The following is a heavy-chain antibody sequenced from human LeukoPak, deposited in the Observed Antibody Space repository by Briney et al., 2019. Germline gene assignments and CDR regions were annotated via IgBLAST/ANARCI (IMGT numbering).Heavy chain of an antibody. D-gene: IGHD5-18*01. CDR1: GGSISSSNW. V-gene: IGHV4-4*02. CDR3: ARGVFYSYGFSYFDY. CDR2: INHSGST. J-gene: IGHJ4*02. Sequence: SETLSLTCAVSGGSISSSNWWSWIRQPPGKGLEWIGEINHSGSTNYNPSLKSRVTISVDTSKNQFSLKLSSVTAADTAVYYCARGVFYSYGFSYFDYWGQGTLVTVSS.